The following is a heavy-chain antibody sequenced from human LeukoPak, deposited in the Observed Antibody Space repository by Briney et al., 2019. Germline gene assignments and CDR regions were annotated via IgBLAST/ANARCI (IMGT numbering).Heavy chain of an antibody. Sequence: GGSLRLFCAASGFTFSNYWMHWVRQAPGKGLVWVSRINSDGNSTRYADSVKGRFTVSRDNAKSTLYLQMNSLRVEDTAVYYCARDRAGTGSGWFDPWGQGTLVTVSS. V-gene: IGHV3-74*01. J-gene: IGHJ5*01. CDR1: GFTFSNYW. CDR2: INSDGNST. CDR3: ARDRAGTGSGWFDP. D-gene: IGHD6-13*01.